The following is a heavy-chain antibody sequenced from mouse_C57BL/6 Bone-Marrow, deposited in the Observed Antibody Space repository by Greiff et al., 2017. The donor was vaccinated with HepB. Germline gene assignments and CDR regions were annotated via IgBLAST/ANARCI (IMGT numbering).Heavy chain of an antibody. Sequence: QVHVKQPGAELVRPGSSVKLSCKASGYTFTSYWMDWVKQRPGQGLEWIGNIYPSDSETHYNQKFKDKATLTVDKSSSTAYMQLSSLTSEDSAVYYCARDWGHLDYWGQGTTLTVSS. J-gene: IGHJ2*01. D-gene: IGHD6-1*01. CDR3: ARDWGHLDY. V-gene: IGHV1-61*01. CDR2: IYPSDSET. CDR1: GYTFTSYW.